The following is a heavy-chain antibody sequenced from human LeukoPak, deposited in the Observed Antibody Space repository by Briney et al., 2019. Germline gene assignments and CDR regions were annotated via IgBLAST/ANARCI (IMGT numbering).Heavy chain of an antibody. CDR1: GGSISSSSYY. CDR3: ARDHNGDSSPDY. J-gene: IGHJ4*02. CDR2: IYHNGRT. V-gene: IGHV4-39*07. Sequence: SETLSLTCTVSGGSISSSSYYWGWIRQPPGKGLEWIGNIYHNGRTYSNPSLKSRVTISVDTSKNQFSLRLTSVTAADTALYYCARDHNGDSSPDYWGQGTLVTVSS. D-gene: IGHD2-21*02.